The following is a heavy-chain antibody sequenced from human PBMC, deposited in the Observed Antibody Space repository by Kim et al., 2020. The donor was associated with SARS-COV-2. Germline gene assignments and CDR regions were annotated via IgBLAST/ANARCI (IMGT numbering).Heavy chain of an antibody. CDR1: GGSFSGYY. CDR2: INHSGST. V-gene: IGHV4-34*01. J-gene: IGHJ4*02. CDR3: ARGQTYYYDSSGYYYLPYFDY. D-gene: IGHD3-22*01. Sequence: SETLSLTCAVYGGSFSGYYWSWIRQPPGKGLEWIGEINHSGSTNYNPSLKSRVTISVDTSKNQFSLKLSSVTAADTAVYYCARGQTYYYDSSGYYYLPYFDYWGQGTLVTVSS.